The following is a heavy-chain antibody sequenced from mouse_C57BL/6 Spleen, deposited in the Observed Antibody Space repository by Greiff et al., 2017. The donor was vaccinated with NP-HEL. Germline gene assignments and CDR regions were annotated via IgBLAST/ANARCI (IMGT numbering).Heavy chain of an antibody. CDR3: AREPDDYYGSSFDY. J-gene: IGHJ2*01. D-gene: IGHD1-1*01. V-gene: IGHV5-4*01. CDR2: ISDGGSYT. CDR1: GFTFSSYA. Sequence: DVHLVESGGGLVKPGGSLKLSCAASGFTFSSYAMSWVRQTPEKRLEWVATISDGGSYTYYPDNVKGRFTISRDNAKNNLYLQMSHLKSEDTAMYYCAREPDDYYGSSFDYWGQGTTLTVSS.